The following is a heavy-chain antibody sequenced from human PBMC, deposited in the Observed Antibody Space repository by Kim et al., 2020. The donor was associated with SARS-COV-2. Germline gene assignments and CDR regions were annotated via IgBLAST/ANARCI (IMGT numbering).Heavy chain of an antibody. CDR1: GGSISSSSYY. CDR2: IYYSGST. J-gene: IGHJ5*02. D-gene: IGHD3-9*01. V-gene: IGHV4-39*01. CDR3: ARHGPGYYDILTGYTKWGVYNWFDP. Sequence: SETLSLTCTVSGGSISSSSYYWGWIRQPPGKGLEWIGSIYYSGSTYYNPSLKSRVTISVDTSKNQFSLKLSSVTAADTAVYYCARHGPGYYDILTGYTKWGVYNWFDPWGQGTLVTVSS.